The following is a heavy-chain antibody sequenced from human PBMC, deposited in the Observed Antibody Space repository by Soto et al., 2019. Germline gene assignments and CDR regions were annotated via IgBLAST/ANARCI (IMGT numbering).Heavy chain of an antibody. V-gene: IGHV1-69*06. CDR3: ASSYGTSWYGDY. J-gene: IGHJ4*02. CDR2: FIPMSGTP. D-gene: IGHD6-13*01. CDR1: GGDFKNYA. Sequence: HVQLVQSGSEVKRPRSLVKVSCKASGGDFKNYAQTWVRQAPGQGLEWMGGFIPMSGTPKYAQKFQGSVTITADTSTTTAYMELTSLRYDDTAVYYCASSYGTSWYGDYWGQGTLVTVS.